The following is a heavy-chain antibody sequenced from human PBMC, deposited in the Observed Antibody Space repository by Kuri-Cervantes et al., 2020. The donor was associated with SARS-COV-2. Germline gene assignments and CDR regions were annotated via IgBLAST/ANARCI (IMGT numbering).Heavy chain of an antibody. J-gene: IGHJ4*02. Sequence: GGSLRLSCAASGFTFSSYAMSWVRQASGKGLEWVSVISASGASTYYADSVKGRFTISRDNSKNTLYLQMNSLRAEDTAVYYCAKVGTSIAVSGRFDYWGQGTLVTVSS. V-gene: IGHV3-23*01. CDR2: ISASGAST. D-gene: IGHD6-19*01. CDR3: AKVGTSIAVSGRFDY. CDR1: GFTFSSYA.